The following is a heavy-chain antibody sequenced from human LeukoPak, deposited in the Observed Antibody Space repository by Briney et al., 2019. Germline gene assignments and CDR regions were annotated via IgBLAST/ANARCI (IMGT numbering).Heavy chain of an antibody. D-gene: IGHD3-10*01. Sequence: SVRVSCKASGGTFSSYAISWVRQAPGQGLEWMGGIIPIFGTANYAQKFQGRVTITADESTSTAYMELSSLRSEDTAVYYCARSERITIPYWFDPWGQGTLVTVSS. V-gene: IGHV1-69*13. CDR3: ARSERITIPYWFDP. CDR1: GGTFSSYA. J-gene: IGHJ5*02. CDR2: IIPIFGTA.